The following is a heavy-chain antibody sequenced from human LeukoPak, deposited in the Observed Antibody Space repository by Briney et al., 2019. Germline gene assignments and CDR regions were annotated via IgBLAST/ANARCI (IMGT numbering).Heavy chain of an antibody. CDR3: ARTRTVTAWYFDY. Sequence: GGSLRLSCAASGFTFSDYYMSWIRQAPGKGLEWVSYISSSSSHTNYADSVKGRFTISRDNAKNSLYLQMNSLRAEDTAVYYCARTRTVTAWYFDYWGQGTLVTVSS. J-gene: IGHJ4*02. CDR2: ISSSSSHT. CDR1: GFTFSDYY. D-gene: IGHD4-17*01. V-gene: IGHV3-11*06.